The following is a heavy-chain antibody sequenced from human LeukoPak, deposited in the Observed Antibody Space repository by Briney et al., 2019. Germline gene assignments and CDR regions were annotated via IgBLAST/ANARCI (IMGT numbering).Heavy chain of an antibody. CDR3: GRHYDSSGYSNWFDP. Sequence: SVKVSCKASGATFTSYAISWVRQAPGQGLEWMGGIIPIFGTANYAQKFQGRVTTTTDESTSTAYMELSSLRSEDTAVYYCGRHYDSSGYSNWFDPWGQGTLVTVSS. D-gene: IGHD3-22*01. CDR1: GATFTSYA. J-gene: IGHJ5*02. CDR2: IIPIFGTA. V-gene: IGHV1-69*05.